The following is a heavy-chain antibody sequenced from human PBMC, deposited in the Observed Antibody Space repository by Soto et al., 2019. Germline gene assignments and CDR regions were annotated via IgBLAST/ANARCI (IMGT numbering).Heavy chain of an antibody. CDR3: ARVPVVAATPFDLFDY. D-gene: IGHD2-15*01. CDR1: GFTFSDYY. CDR2: ISSSGSTI. V-gene: IGHV3-11*01. Sequence: QVQLVESGGGLVKPGGSLRLSCAASGFTFSDYYMSWIRQAPGKGLEWVSYISSSGSTIYYADSVKGRFTISRDNAKNCRYLQMNSLRAEDTAVYYCARVPVVAATPFDLFDYWGQGTLVIVFS. J-gene: IGHJ4*02.